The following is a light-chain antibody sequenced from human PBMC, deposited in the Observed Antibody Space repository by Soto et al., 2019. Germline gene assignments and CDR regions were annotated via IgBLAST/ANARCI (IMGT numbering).Light chain of an antibody. V-gene: IGKV3-15*01. J-gene: IGKJ1*01. Sequence: IVLTQSPATLSVSPGEGATLSCRASQNVNSNLVWYQQKPGQAPRLLIYDASTRATAIPARFSGSGSGTEFTLTISSLQSEDFAVYYCQQHNNWPRTSGQGTKV. CDR2: DAS. CDR3: QQHNNWPRT. CDR1: QNVNSN.